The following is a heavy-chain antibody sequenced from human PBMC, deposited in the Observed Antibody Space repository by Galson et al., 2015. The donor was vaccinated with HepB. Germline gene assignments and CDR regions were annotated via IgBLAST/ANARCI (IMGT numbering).Heavy chain of an antibody. CDR3: ARGRYDCTGGVCYSAGYYYYYYMDV. V-gene: IGHV1-69*10. Sequence: SVKVSCKASGGTFSSYAISWVRQAPGQGLEWMGGIIPILGIANYAQKFQGRVTITADKSTSTAYMELSSLRSEDTAVYYCARGRYDCTGGVCYSAGYYYYYYMDVWGKGTTVTVSS. CDR2: IIPILGIA. J-gene: IGHJ6*03. D-gene: IGHD2-8*02. CDR1: GGTFSSYA.